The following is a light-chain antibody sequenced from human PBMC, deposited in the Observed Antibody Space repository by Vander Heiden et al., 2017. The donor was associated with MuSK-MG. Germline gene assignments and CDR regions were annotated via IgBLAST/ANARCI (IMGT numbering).Light chain of an antibody. CDR3: QQYNNWPPLT. CDR2: GAS. Sequence: EIVMTQSPATLSVSPGERATLSCRASQSVSSNLAWYQQKPGQAPRLLIYGASTRATGIPARFSGSGYETEFTLTISSRQSEDFAVYYCQQYNNWPPLTFGGGTKVKI. J-gene: IGKJ4*01. V-gene: IGKV3-15*01. CDR1: QSVSSN.